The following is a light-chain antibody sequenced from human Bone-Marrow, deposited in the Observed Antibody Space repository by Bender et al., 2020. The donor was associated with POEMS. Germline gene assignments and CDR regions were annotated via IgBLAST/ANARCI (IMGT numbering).Light chain of an antibody. Sequence: SYEVTQPPSVSVSPGQTASITCSGDDLGDKYVAWYQQKPGQSPVLVIYQDTKRPSGIPARFSGSNSGNTATLTISGTQAMDEADYYCQGWDTYSVIFGGGTKLTVL. CDR3: QGWDTYSVI. CDR2: QDT. J-gene: IGLJ2*01. CDR1: DLGDKY. V-gene: IGLV3-1*01.